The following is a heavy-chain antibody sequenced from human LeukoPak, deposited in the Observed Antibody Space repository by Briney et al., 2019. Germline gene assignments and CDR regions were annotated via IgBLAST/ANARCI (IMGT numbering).Heavy chain of an antibody. CDR3: ARHNDFWSGYEFDY. J-gene: IGHJ4*02. Sequence: PSKTLSLTCTVSGGSISSYYWSWIRQPPGKGLEWIGYIYTSGSTNYNPSLKSRVTISVDTSKNQFSLKLSSVTAADTAVYYCARHNDFWSGYEFDYWGQGTLVTVSS. V-gene: IGHV4-4*09. CDR1: GGSISSYY. D-gene: IGHD3-3*01. CDR2: IYTSGST.